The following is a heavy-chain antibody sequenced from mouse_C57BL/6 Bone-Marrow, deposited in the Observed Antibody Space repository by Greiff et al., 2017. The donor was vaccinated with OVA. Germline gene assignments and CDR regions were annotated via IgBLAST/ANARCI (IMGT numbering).Heavy chain of an antibody. D-gene: IGHD1-1*02. CDR3: ARHGGSPYAMDY. CDR1: GFSLTSYG. V-gene: IGHV2-6-1*01. J-gene: IGHJ4*01. CDR2: IWSDGST. Sequence: VKLVESGPGLVAPSQSLSITCTVSGFSLTSYGVHWVRQPPGKGLEWLVVIWSDGSTTYNSAIKSRLSISKDNSKSQVFLKMNSLQTDDTAMYYCARHGGSPYAMDYWGQGTSVTVSS.